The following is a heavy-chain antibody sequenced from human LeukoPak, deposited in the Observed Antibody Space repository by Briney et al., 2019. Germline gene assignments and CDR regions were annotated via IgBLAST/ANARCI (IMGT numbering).Heavy chain of an antibody. CDR1: GFTFSSYG. CDR2: ISYDGSNK. CDR3: AKEGRHGSGSQYYYYYYGMDV. V-gene: IGHV3-30*18. Sequence: GGSLRLSCAASGFTFSSYGMHWVRQAPGKGLEWVAVISYDGSNKYYADSVKGRFTIPRDNSKNTLYLQMNSLRAEDTAVYYCAKEGRHGSGSQYYYYYYGMDVWGQGTTVTVSS. J-gene: IGHJ6*02. D-gene: IGHD3-10*01.